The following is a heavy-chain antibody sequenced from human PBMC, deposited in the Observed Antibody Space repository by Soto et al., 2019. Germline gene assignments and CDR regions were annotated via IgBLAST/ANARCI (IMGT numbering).Heavy chain of an antibody. D-gene: IGHD2-15*01. CDR1: GYTLSELV. J-gene: IGHJ4*02. CDR3: ARRRWQADY. CDR2: ISAYNGNT. V-gene: IGHV1-18*01. Sequence: GXSVKVSCKVSGYTLSELVMHWVRQAPGQGLEWMGWISAYNGNTNYAQKLQGRVTMTTDTSTSTAYMELRSLRSDDTAVYYCARRRWQADYWGQGTLVTVSS.